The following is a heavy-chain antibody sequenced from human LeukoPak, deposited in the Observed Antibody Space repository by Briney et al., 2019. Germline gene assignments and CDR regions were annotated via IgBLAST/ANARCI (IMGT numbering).Heavy chain of an antibody. CDR2: IRYDGSDK. V-gene: IGHV3-33*01. J-gene: IGHJ4*02. CDR1: GFTFSTYG. Sequence: GRSLRLCGAAYGFTFSTYGMHWVRQAPGKGLEWVAVIRYDGSDKYYADSVKGRFTISRDNSKNTLYLQMNSLRAEDTAVYYCARDRNVDYFDYWGQGTLVTVAS. D-gene: IGHD1-1*01. CDR3: ARDRNVDYFDY.